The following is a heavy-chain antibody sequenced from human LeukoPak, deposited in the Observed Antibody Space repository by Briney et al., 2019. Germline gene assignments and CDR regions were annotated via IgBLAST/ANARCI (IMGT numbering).Heavy chain of an antibody. Sequence: ASVKVSCKTSGYSFTAFYIHWVRQAPGQGLEWMGWISASNGNTNDAQILQGRVTMTTDTSTSTAYMELRSLRSDDTAVYYCARAGAVLTTYFDYWGQGTLVTVSS. CDR3: ARAGAVLTTYFDY. J-gene: IGHJ4*02. D-gene: IGHD2/OR15-2a*01. CDR2: ISASNGNT. V-gene: IGHV1-18*04. CDR1: GYSFTAFY.